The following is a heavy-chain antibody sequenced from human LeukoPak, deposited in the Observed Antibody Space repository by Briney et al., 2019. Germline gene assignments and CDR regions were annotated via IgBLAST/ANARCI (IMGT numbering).Heavy chain of an antibody. Sequence: GESLKISCKGSGYSFTSYWIGLVRPMPWKGLEWMGIIYPGDSDTRYSPSFQGQVTISADKSISTAYLQWSSLKASDTAMYYCARLEWGTSTVPFDYWGQGTLVTVSS. J-gene: IGHJ4*02. D-gene: IGHD3-3*01. CDR2: IYPGDSDT. CDR3: ARLEWGTSTVPFDY. CDR1: GYSFTSYW. V-gene: IGHV5-51*01.